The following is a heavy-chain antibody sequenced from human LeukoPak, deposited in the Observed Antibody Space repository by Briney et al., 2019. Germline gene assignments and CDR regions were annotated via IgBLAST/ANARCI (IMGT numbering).Heavy chain of an antibody. V-gene: IGHV3-30*18. CDR1: GFTFSSYW. D-gene: IGHD6-13*01. J-gene: IGHJ4*02. CDR3: AKDSMGSWYSSQLGYFDY. Sequence: PGRSLRLSRAASGFTFSSYWMSWVRQAPGKGLEWVAVIWYGGSNKYYADSVKGRFTISRDNSKNTLYLQMNSLRAEDTAVYYCAKDSMGSWYSSQLGYFDYWGQGTLVTVSS. CDR2: IWYGGSNK.